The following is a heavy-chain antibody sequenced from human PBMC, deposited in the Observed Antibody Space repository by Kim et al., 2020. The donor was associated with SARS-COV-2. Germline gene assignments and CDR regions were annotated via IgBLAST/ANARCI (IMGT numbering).Heavy chain of an antibody. V-gene: IGHV4-59*01. J-gene: IGHJ5*02. CDR1: GGSISGYY. CDR3: ARGQSTFDP. CDR2: IHYSGST. Sequence: SETLSLTCTVYGGSISGYYWSWIRQPPGKGLEWIGYIHYSGSTKYNASLKSRVTISVDTSNNQFSLKLSSVTAADTAVYYCARGQSTFDPWGQGTLVTVS.